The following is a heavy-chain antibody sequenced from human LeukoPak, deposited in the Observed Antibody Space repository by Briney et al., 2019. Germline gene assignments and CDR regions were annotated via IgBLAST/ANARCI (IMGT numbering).Heavy chain of an antibody. V-gene: IGHV3-15*01. CDR2: IRRKTEGGTT. J-gene: IGHJ4*02. CDR1: GFTFWNVW. D-gene: IGHD7-27*01. Sequence: GRSLRLSCAASGFTFWNVWMSWVRQAPGKGLEWVARIRRKTEGGTTDYNAPVKGRFTISRDDSKNTLYLQMNSLKNEDTAVYYCTTDSNWGFFDWGQGTLVTVSS. CDR3: TTDSNWGFFD.